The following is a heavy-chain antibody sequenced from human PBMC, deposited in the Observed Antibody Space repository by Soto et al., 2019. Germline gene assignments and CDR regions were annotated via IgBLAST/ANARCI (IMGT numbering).Heavy chain of an antibody. V-gene: IGHV3-9*01. CDR3: AKEAGLVRFFDWLSNGLDV. CDR1: GFTFDDHA. CDR2: ISWNSGNK. Sequence: EVQLVESGGDLVQPGRSLRLSCAASGFTFDDHAMHWVRQAPGKGLEWVSGISWNSGNKGYADSVKGRFTISRDNAKNFLYLEMNSLRAEDTALYYCAKEAGLVRFFDWLSNGLDVWGQGTAVTVS. D-gene: IGHD3-9*01. J-gene: IGHJ6*02.